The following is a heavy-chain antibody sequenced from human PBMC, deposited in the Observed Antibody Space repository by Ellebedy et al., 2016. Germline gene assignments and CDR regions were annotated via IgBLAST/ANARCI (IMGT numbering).Heavy chain of an antibody. J-gene: IGHJ6*02. Sequence: GGSLRLSCAASGFTFSSYSMNWVRQAPGKGLEWVSSISSSSSYIYYADSVKGRFTISRDNAKNSLYLQMNSLRAEDTAVYYCARDGITIFGVVIQYGMDVWGQGTTVTVSS. CDR1: GFTFSSYS. CDR2: ISSSSSYI. D-gene: IGHD3-3*01. V-gene: IGHV3-21*01. CDR3: ARDGITIFGVVIQYGMDV.